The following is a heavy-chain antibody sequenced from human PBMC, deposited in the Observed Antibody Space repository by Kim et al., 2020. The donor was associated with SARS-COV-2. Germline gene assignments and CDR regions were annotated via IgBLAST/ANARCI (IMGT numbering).Heavy chain of an antibody. Sequence: GIGGGKYYADSVKGRFTISRGDAKGKLFLQMNSLRAEDTAIYYCAKGYCKSWGQGNLVTVSS. CDR2: GIGGGK. J-gene: IGHJ5*02. V-gene: IGHV3-23*01. D-gene: IGHD2-15*01. CDR3: AKGYCKS.